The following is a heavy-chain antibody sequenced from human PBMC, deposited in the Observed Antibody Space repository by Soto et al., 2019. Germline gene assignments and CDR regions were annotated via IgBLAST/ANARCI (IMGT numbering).Heavy chain of an antibody. CDR1: GFTFSRYW. V-gene: IGHV3-74*01. J-gene: IGHJ4*02. Sequence: EVQLVESGGGLVQPGGSLRLYCAASGFTFSRYWMHWFRQAPGKGLGWVSRNNSDGSSTSYADSVKGRFTISRDNAKNTMYMQMNSLRAEGTAVYYCARGATSGSLDYWGQGTLVTVSS. CDR3: ARGATSGSLDY. D-gene: IGHD2-15*01. CDR2: NNSDGSST.